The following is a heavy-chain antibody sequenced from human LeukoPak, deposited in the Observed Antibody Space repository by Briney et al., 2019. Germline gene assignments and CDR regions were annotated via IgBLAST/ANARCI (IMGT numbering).Heavy chain of an antibody. CDR2: INVGNGNT. Sequence: ASVKVSCKASGYTFTNYAMHWVRQAPGQRLEWMGWINVGNGNTEYSQEFQGRVTITRDTSANTAYMELSSLRSEDMAVYYCARGLSLIVATTIFDYWGQGTLVTVSS. D-gene: IGHD5-12*01. CDR3: ARGLSLIVATTIFDY. V-gene: IGHV1-3*03. J-gene: IGHJ4*02. CDR1: GYTFTNYA.